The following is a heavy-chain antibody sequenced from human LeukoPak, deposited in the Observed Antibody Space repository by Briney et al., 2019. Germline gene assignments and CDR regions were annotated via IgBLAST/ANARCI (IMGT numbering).Heavy chain of an antibody. Sequence: SETLSLTCTVSGGSISSSSYYWGWIRQPPGKGLEWIGSIYYSGSTYYNPSLKSRVTISVDTSKNQFSLKLSSVTAADTAVYYCARDRYYYDSSGYHHAFDIWGQGTMVTVSS. J-gene: IGHJ3*02. CDR1: GGSISSSSYY. CDR2: IYYSGST. V-gene: IGHV4-39*07. CDR3: ARDRYYYDSSGYHHAFDI. D-gene: IGHD3-22*01.